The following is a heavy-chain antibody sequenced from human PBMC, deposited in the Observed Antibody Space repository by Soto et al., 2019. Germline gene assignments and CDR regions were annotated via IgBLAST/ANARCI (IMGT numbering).Heavy chain of an antibody. CDR2: ISYDGSNK. CDR1: GFTFSSYA. D-gene: IGHD2-15*01. Sequence: GGSLRLSCAASGFTFSSYAMHWVRQAPGKGLEWVAVISYDGSNKYYADSVKGRFTISRDNSKNTLYLQMNSLRAEDTAVYYCARGSTLYCTGSSCYPGDSWGQGTLVTVSS. V-gene: IGHV3-30-3*01. J-gene: IGHJ4*02. CDR3: ARGSTLYCTGSSCYPGDS.